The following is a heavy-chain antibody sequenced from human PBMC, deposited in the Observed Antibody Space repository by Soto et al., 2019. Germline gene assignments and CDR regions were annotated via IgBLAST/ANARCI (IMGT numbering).Heavy chain of an antibody. CDR1: GFTFSSYS. J-gene: IGHJ6*02. Sequence: GGSLKRSCAASGFTFSSYSMNWVRQAPGKGLEWVSSISSSSSYIYYADSVKGRFAISRDNAKNSLYLQMNSLRAEDTAVYYCARDSFRYYDSSGTYGMDVWGQGTTVTVSS. CDR3: ARDSFRYYDSSGTYGMDV. V-gene: IGHV3-21*01. CDR2: ISSSSSYI. D-gene: IGHD3-22*01.